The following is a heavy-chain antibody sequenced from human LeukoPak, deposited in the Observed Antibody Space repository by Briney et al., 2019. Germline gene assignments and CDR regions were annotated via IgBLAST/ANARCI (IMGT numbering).Heavy chain of an antibody. CDR1: GGSFSGYY. Sequence: SETLSLTCAVYGGSFSGYYWSWIRQPPGKGLEWIGEINHSGSTNYNPSLKSRVTISVDTSKNQFSQKLSSVTAADTAVYYCARGAKGLLRGRGYYYYGMDVWGKGTTVTVSS. D-gene: IGHD5-12*01. V-gene: IGHV4-34*01. J-gene: IGHJ6*04. CDR2: INHSGST. CDR3: ARGAKGLLRGRGYYYYGMDV.